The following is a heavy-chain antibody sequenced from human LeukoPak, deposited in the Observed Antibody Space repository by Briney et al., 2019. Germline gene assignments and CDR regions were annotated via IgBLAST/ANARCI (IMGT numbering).Heavy chain of an antibody. J-gene: IGHJ4*02. CDR1: GGSISSGGYS. CDR2: SYHSGST. Sequence: PSETLSLTCAVSGGSISSGGYSWSWIRQPPGKSLEWIGYSYHSGSTYYNPSLKSRVTISVDRSKNQFSLKLSSVTAADTAVYYCARARGYSYGSGPYFDYWGQGTLVTVSS. CDR3: ARARGYSYGSGPYFDY. D-gene: IGHD5-18*01. V-gene: IGHV4-30-2*01.